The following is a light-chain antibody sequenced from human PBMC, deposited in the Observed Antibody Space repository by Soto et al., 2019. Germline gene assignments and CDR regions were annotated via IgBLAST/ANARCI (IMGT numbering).Light chain of an antibody. Sequence: QSALTQPASVSGSPGQSITISCTGTSSDVGSSNYVSWYQQYPGKVPKLLINKVSNRPSGVSNRFSGSKSGNTASLTISGLLAEDEADYFCASSTTDSLYVFGTGTRSPS. CDR3: ASSTTDSLYV. CDR1: SSDVGSSNY. V-gene: IGLV2-14*01. CDR2: KVS. J-gene: IGLJ1*01.